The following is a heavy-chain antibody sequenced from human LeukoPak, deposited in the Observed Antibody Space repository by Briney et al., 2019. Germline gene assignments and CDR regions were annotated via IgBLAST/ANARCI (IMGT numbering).Heavy chain of an antibody. V-gene: IGHV3-11*03. Sequence: GGSLRLSCAASGFSFSEYYMSWIRQAPGKGLEWVSCISSSSSYTNYTDSVKGRFTISRDNAKRSLYLQMNSLTAEDTAVYYCARSGGTYGWFDPWGQGTLVTVSS. CDR2: ISSSSSYT. D-gene: IGHD1-26*01. J-gene: IGHJ5*02. CDR1: GFSFSEYY. CDR3: ARSGGTYGWFDP.